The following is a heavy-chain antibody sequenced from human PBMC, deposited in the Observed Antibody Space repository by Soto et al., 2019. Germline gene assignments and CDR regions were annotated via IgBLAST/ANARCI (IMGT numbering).Heavy chain of an antibody. CDR2: IIPIFGTA. CDR1: GGTFSSYA. Sequence: QVQLVQSGAEVKKPGSSVKVSCKASGGTFSSYAISWVRQAPGQGLEWMGGIIPIFGTADYAQKFQGRVTIPADDFTSTAYMELSSLRSEDTAVYYCARPLGGNHYYYGMDVWGQGTTVTVSS. J-gene: IGHJ6*02. D-gene: IGHD3-16*01. CDR3: ARPLGGNHYYYGMDV. V-gene: IGHV1-69*12.